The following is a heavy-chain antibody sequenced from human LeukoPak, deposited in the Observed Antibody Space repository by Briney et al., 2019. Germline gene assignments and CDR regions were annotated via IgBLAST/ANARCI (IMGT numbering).Heavy chain of an antibody. J-gene: IGHJ4*02. V-gene: IGHV3-66*01. CDR1: GFTVSGNY. D-gene: IGHD3-22*01. Sequence: GGSLRLSCAVSGFTVSGNYMNWVRQAPGKGLEWVSMISSGGTTYYADSVKGRFTISRDNSKNTLYLQMNSLRAEDTAVYYCARDPGSTSYYYDSSGYYPTVDYWGQGTLVTVSS. CDR2: ISSGGTT. CDR3: ARDPGSTSYYYDSSGYYPTVDY.